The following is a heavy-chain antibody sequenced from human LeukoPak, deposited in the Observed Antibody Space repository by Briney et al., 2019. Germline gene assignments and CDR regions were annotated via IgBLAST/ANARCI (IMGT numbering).Heavy chain of an antibody. J-gene: IGHJ6*02. D-gene: IGHD3-16*01. CDR1: GGSVSSYY. CDR3: ARNVKGMNV. CDR2: IYYTGST. V-gene: IGHV4-59*08. Sequence: SEALSLTCTVSGGSVSSYYWSWIRQPPGKGLEWIGYIYYTGSTNYNPSLKSRVTISVDTSKNQFSLKVTSVTAADTAVYYCARNVKGMNVWGQGTTVTVSS.